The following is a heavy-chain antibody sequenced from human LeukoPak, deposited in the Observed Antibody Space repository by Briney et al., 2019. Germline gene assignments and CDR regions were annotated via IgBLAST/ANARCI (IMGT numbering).Heavy chain of an antibody. Sequence: ASVTVSCKGSGYTFTGYYMHWVRQAPGQGLEWMGWINPNSGGTNYAQEFQGRVTMTRDTSLSTAYMELSRLRSDDTAVYYCARVIYGGKPYYFDYWGQGTLVTVSS. D-gene: IGHD4-23*01. CDR2: INPNSGGT. J-gene: IGHJ4*02. V-gene: IGHV1-2*02. CDR3: ARVIYGGKPYYFDY. CDR1: GYTFTGYY.